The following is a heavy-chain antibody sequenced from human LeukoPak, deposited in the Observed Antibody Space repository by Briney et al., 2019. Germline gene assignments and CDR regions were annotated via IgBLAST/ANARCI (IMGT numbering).Heavy chain of an antibody. CDR2: ISASGTT. CDR3: ARVARSWNYVDY. J-gene: IGHJ4*02. CDR1: GGSISYFY. Sequence: SETLSLTCTVSGGSISYFYWSWIRQPAGEGLEWIGRISASGTTNYNPSLKSRVTMSVDTSKNHFSLKLNSVTAADTAVYYCARVARSWNYVDYWGQGTLVTVSS. D-gene: IGHD3-3*01. V-gene: IGHV4-4*07.